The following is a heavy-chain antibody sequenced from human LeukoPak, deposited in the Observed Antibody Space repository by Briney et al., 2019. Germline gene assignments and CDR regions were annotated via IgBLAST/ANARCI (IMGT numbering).Heavy chain of an antibody. CDR3: QSRFLEWLLDY. Sequence: SETLSLTCTVSGDSIRSNNYYWGWIRQPPGEGLEWIGSIYDTGSTFYNPSLKSRVIISVDTSKSQFPLKLSSVTAADTAVYYCQSRFLEWLLDYWGQGTLVTVSS. V-gene: IGHV4-39*01. J-gene: IGHJ4*02. CDR1: GDSIRSNNYY. D-gene: IGHD3-3*01. CDR2: IYDTGST.